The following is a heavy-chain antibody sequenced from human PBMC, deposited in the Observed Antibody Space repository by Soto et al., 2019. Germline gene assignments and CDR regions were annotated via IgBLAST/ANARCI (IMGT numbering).Heavy chain of an antibody. CDR3: ASHPVSGSLHFDS. J-gene: IGHJ4*02. D-gene: IGHD1-26*01. CDR2: ISAYNGDT. Sequence: GPSVKGTCKASAYTFNTYGVSWARQAPGQGLEWMGRISAYNGDTNYAQKLQGRVTMATDTSTRTAYMELRSLRSDDTAVYYCASHPVSGSLHFDSWGQGTPVTVSS. V-gene: IGHV1-18*04. CDR1: AYTFNTYG.